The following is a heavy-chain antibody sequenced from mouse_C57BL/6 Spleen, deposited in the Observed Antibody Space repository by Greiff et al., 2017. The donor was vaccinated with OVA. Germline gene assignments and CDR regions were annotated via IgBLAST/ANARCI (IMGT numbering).Heavy chain of an antibody. J-gene: IGHJ1*03. CDR1: GYAFSSYW. D-gene: IGHD1-1*01. Sequence: QVQLKHSGAELVKPGASVKISCKASGYAFSSYWMNWVKQRPGKGLEWIGQIYPGDGDTNYNGKFKGKATLTADKSSSTAYMQLSSLTSEDSAVYFGARGGYYGSEGYFDVWGTGTTVTVSS. CDR3: ARGGYYGSEGYFDV. CDR2: IYPGDGDT. V-gene: IGHV1-80*01.